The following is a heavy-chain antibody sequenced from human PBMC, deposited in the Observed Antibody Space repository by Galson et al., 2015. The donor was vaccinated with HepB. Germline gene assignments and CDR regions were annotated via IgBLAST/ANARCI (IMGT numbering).Heavy chain of an antibody. Sequence: SVKVSCKASGYTFTTYGISWVRQAPGQGLEWMGWISAHNGNTNYAQKHQDRVTMATDTSTSTAYMDLRSLTSDDTAVYYCARGAKYYDSSGYYVYYFDYWGQGTLVTVSS. CDR1: GYTFTTYG. D-gene: IGHD3-22*01. V-gene: IGHV1-18*01. J-gene: IGHJ4*02. CDR2: ISAHNGNT. CDR3: ARGAKYYDSSGYYVYYFDY.